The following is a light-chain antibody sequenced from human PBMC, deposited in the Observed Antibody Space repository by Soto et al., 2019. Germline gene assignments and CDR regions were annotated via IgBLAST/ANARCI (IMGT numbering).Light chain of an antibody. CDR1: NSDVGASHY. J-gene: IGLJ2*01. CDR2: DVT. Sequence: QSALTQPRSVSGSPGQSVTISCTGTNSDVGASHYVSWYQQNPGKAPKLLIYDVTKRPSGVPHRFSGSKSANTASLIISGLQAEDEADYYSCSFAGSYSWVFGGGTQLTVL. CDR3: CSFAGSYSWV. V-gene: IGLV2-11*01.